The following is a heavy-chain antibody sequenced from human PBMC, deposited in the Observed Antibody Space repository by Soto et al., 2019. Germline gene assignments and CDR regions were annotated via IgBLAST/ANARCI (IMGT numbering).Heavy chain of an antibody. D-gene: IGHD3-22*01. CDR1: GGSISSGGYY. CDR3: ARGSRYYDSSGYYQY. J-gene: IGHJ4*02. V-gene: IGHV4-31*03. Sequence: PSQTLSLTCTVSGGSISSGGYYWSWIRQHPGKGLEWIGYIYYSGSTYYNPSLKSRVTISVDTSRNQFSLKLSSVTAADTAVYYCARGSRYYDSSGYYQYWGQGTLVTVSS. CDR2: IYYSGST.